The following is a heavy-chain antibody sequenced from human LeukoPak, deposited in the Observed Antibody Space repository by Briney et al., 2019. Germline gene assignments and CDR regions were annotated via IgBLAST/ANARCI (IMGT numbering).Heavy chain of an antibody. CDR2: INSDGSST. CDR1: GFTVSNYW. J-gene: IGHJ4*02. CDR3: ASDTATVPFEY. D-gene: IGHD5-18*01. V-gene: IGHV3-74*01. Sequence: QPGGSLRLSCAASGFTVSNYWMHWVRQAPGKGLVRVSRINSDGSSTPYADSVKGRFTISRDNAKNTLYLQMTSLRIEDTAVYYCASDTATVPFEYWGQGTLVTVSS.